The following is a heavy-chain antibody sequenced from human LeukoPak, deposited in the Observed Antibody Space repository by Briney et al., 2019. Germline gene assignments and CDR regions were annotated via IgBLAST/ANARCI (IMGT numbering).Heavy chain of an antibody. Sequence: SQTLSLTCAISGDSVSSNSAAWNWLRQSPSRGLEWLGRTYYRYKWYNDYAVSVKSRITINPDTSKNQFSLQLNSVTPEDTAVYYCARGLRTYYDFWSGYYAFGYWGQGTLVTVSS. D-gene: IGHD3-3*01. J-gene: IGHJ4*02. CDR1: GDSVSSNSAA. V-gene: IGHV6-1*01. CDR3: ARGLRTYYDFWSGYYAFGY. CDR2: TYYRYKWYN.